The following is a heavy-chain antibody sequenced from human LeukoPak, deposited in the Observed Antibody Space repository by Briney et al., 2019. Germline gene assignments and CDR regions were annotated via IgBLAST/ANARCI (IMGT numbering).Heavy chain of an antibody. Sequence: GSVKVSCKASGYDFINYGITWVRQAPGQGLEWMGWISLYNGNTDYKLQGRVTMTTDTSTNTAYMELRSLRSDDTAVYYCARGGPFFSSSSSKEYYFDYWGQGTLVTVSS. CDR2: ISLYNGNT. CDR3: ARGGPFFSSSSSKEYYFDY. CDR1: GYDFINYG. J-gene: IGHJ4*02. D-gene: IGHD6-6*01. V-gene: IGHV1-18*01.